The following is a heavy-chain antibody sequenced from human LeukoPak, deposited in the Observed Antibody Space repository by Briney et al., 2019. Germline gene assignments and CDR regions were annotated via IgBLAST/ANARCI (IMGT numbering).Heavy chain of an antibody. CDR3: ARDRRVSGFDY. CDR2: ISSGSRYI. V-gene: IGHV3-21*04. CDR1: GFTFGDYA. J-gene: IGHJ4*02. Sequence: PGGPLRLSCTASGFTFGDYAMSWVRQAPGKGLEWVSSISSGSRYIYYVDSVKGRFTISRDNAKNSLYLQMNSLRAEDTAVYYCARDRRVSGFDYWGQGTLVTVSS.